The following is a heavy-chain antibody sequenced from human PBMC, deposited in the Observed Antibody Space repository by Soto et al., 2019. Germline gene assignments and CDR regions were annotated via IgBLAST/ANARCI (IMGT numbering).Heavy chain of an antibody. CDR3: ARDRGEYTSSWFWYFSH. Sequence: SETLSLTWSVSGASISGFNWNWVRQPAGKGPEWVGRLNIAGTINYNPSLKSRITMSMDTSKNQISLHLRSVTAADTAIYYCARDRGEYTSSWFWYFSHWGHGTLVTVSS. D-gene: IGHD6-13*01. CDR1: GASISGFN. CDR2: LNIAGTI. V-gene: IGHV4-4*07. J-gene: IGHJ2*01.